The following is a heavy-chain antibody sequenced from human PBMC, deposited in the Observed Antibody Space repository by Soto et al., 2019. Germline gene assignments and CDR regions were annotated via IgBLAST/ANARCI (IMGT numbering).Heavy chain of an antibody. J-gene: IGHJ5*02. CDR1: RFSFRSYY. V-gene: IGHV3-21*06. D-gene: IGHD2-2*02. Sequence: GGPLRLSCAASRFSFRSYYMNWVRQAPGKGLEWVSSISPSSGSLCYADSLKGRFTVSRENAKNSLYRQMNSLRAEDTAVYYCARSWGLYCSSSRCYSPWFDPWGRGTLVTVSS. CDR2: ISPSSGSL. CDR3: ARSWGLYCSSSRCYSPWFDP.